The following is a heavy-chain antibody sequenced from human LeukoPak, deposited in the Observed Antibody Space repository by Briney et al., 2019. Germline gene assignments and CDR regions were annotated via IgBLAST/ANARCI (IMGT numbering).Heavy chain of an antibody. CDR2: IYPDDSDT. D-gene: IGHD3-22*01. CDR1: GYSFTSFW. J-gene: IGHJ2*01. Sequence: GESLKISCKGSGYSFTSFWIGWVRQMPGKGLEWMGIIYPDDSDTRYSPSFQGQVTISADKSISTAYLQWSSLKASDTAMYYCARILGYYYDSSGYYSPDWYFDLWGRGTLVTVSS. CDR3: ARILGYYYDSSGYYSPDWYFDL. V-gene: IGHV5-51*01.